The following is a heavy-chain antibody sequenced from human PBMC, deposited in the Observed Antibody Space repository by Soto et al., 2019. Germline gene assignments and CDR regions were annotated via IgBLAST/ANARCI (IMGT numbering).Heavy chain of an antibody. CDR3: TRYYYESSGYYVY. CDR2: IRSEAYGGTT. CDR1: GFNFGNYA. V-gene: IGHV3-49*04. J-gene: IGHJ4*02. Sequence: GGSLRLSCTGSGFNFGNYALSWVRQAPGKGPEWVGFIRSEAYGGTTDYAASVKGRFIISRDDSKSIAYLEINSLQTDDTAVYYCTRYYYESSGYYVYWGQGTMVTVYS. D-gene: IGHD3-22*01.